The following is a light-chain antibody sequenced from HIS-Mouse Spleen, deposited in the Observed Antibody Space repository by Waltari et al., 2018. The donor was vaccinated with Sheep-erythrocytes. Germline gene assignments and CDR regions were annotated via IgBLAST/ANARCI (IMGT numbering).Light chain of an antibody. J-gene: IGLJ1*01. V-gene: IGLV2-11*01. Sequence: QSALTQPRSVSGSPGQSVTIPCTGTSSDVGRYNLVSWYQQHPGKAPKLMIYDVSKRPSGVPDRFSGSKSGNTASLTISGLQAEDEADYYCCSYAGSYNHVFATGTKLTVL. CDR1: SSDVGRYNL. CDR3: CSYAGSYNHV. CDR2: DVS.